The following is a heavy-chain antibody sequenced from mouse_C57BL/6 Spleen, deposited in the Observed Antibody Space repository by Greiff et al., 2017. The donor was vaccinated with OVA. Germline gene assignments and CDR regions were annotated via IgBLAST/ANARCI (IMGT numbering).Heavy chain of an antibody. Sequence: VKLQQPGAELVRPGSSVKLSCKASGYTFTSYWMHWVKQRPIQGLEWIGNIDPSDSETHYNQKFKDKATLTVDKSSSTAYMQLSSLTSEDSAVYYCARDSSGYNAMDYWGQGTSVTVSS. CDR2: IDPSDSET. CDR1: GYTFTSYW. J-gene: IGHJ4*01. D-gene: IGHD3-2*02. V-gene: IGHV1-52*01. CDR3: ARDSSGYNAMDY.